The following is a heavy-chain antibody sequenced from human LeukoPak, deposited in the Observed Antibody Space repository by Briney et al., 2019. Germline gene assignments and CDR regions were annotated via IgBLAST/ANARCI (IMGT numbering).Heavy chain of an antibody. D-gene: IGHD5-18*01. Sequence: SETLSLTCTVSTYSISSGYYWGWIRQPPGKGLEWTGNIYHNGNTYYNPSLKSRVTISVDTSKKQFSLKLRTATAADTAVYYCVRIEAVTRGYNHAYYFDYWGQGTLVTVSS. CDR2: IYHNGNT. V-gene: IGHV4-38-2*02. CDR3: VRIEAVTRGYNHAYYFDY. J-gene: IGHJ4*02. CDR1: TYSISSGYY.